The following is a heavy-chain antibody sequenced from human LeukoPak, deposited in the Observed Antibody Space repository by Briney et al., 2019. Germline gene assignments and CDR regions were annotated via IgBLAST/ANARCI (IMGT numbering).Heavy chain of an antibody. D-gene: IGHD4-17*01. CDR1: GFTFSSYG. Sequence: GGSLRLSCAASGFTFSSYGMHWVRQAPGKGLEWVAVISYDGSNKYYADSVKGRFTISRDNSKNTLYLQMNSLRAEDTAVYYCAKGYSTTVTTFPYYYYGLDVWGQGTTVTVSS. CDR2: ISYDGSNK. J-gene: IGHJ6*02. CDR3: AKGYSTTVTTFPYYYYGLDV. V-gene: IGHV3-30*18.